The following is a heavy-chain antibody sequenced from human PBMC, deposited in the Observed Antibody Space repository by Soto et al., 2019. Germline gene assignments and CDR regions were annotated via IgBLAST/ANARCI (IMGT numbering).Heavy chain of an antibody. CDR2: IHHSGSI. D-gene: IGHD2-21*02. Sequence: PSETLSLTCTVSGGSISSDYYHWTWIRQSPGKGMEWIVYIHHSGSILYNPSLKSRVTISVDTSKNQFSLHLSSVTAADTAVYFCAREDDGGDSLDVWGQGTTVTVSS. CDR1: GGSISSDYYH. CDR3: AREDDGGDSLDV. V-gene: IGHV4-30-4*08. J-gene: IGHJ6*02.